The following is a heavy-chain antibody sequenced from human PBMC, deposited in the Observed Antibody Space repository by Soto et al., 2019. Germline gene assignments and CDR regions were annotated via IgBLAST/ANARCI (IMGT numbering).Heavy chain of an antibody. V-gene: IGHV3-74*01. J-gene: IGHJ6*04. CDR2: IKFDRSTT. D-gene: IGHD2-15*01. Sequence: GGSLRLSCVASGFTFSTYWMHWVRQAQRKGLVWVSRIKFDRSTTSYADSVKGRFTISRDTSENTVHLQMDSLRAEDTAVYYCARDDVLCDGGRCYGVPLDVWGKGTTVTVSS. CDR1: GFTFSTYW. CDR3: ARDDVLCDGGRCYGVPLDV.